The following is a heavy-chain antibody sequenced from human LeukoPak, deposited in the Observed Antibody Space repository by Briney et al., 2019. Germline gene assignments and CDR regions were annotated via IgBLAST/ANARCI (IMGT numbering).Heavy chain of an antibody. D-gene: IGHD3-22*01. J-gene: IGHJ4*02. V-gene: IGHV4-39*07. CDR3: ARVLGYYDSSGYYYYFDY. CDR2: IYYSGST. Sequence: SETLSLTCTVSGGSISSSSYYWGWIRQPPGKGLEWIGSIYYSGSTYYNPSLKSRVTISVDTSKNQFSLKLSSVTAADTAVYYCARVLGYYDSSGYYYYFDYWGQGTLVTVSS. CDR1: GGSISSSSYY.